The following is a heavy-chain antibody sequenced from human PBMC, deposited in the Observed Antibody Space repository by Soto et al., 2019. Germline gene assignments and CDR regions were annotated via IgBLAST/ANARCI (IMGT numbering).Heavy chain of an antibody. V-gene: IGHV3-33*01. D-gene: IGHD4-17*01. J-gene: IGHJ4*02. Sequence: QVQLVESGGGVVQPGRSLRLSCAASGFTFSSYGIHWVRQAPGKGLEWVAVIWYDGSNKYYADSVKGRFTISRDNSKNTLYLQMNSLRAEDTAVYYCARGRISGTTADFDYWGQGTLVTVSS. CDR3: ARGRISGTTADFDY. CDR2: IWYDGSNK. CDR1: GFTFSSYG.